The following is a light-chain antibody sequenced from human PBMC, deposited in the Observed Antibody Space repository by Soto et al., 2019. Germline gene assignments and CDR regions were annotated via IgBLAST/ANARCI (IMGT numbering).Light chain of an antibody. CDR3: QQYGSSPQWT. CDR2: GAS. J-gene: IGKJ1*01. V-gene: IGKV3-20*01. Sequence: EIVLTQSPGTLSLSPGERATLSCRASQSVSSSYLAWYQQKPGQAPRLLIYGASSMATGIPDRFSGSGSGTDFTLTISRLEPEDSAVYYCQQYGSSPQWTFGQGTKVEIK. CDR1: QSVSSSY.